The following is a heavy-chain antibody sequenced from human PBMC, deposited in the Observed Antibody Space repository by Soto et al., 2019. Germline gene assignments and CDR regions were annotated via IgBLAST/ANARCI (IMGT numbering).Heavy chain of an antibody. CDR2: IYHSGST. V-gene: IGHV4-4*02. CDR1: SGSISSSNW. J-gene: IGHJ3*02. Sequence: SETLSLTCAVSSGSISSSNWWSWVRQPPGKGLEWIGEIYHSGSTNYNPSLKSRVTISVDKSKNQFSLKLSSVTAADTAVYYCARLPPFWASSGWYLSQDAFDIWGQGTMVTVSS. D-gene: IGHD6-19*01. CDR3: ARLPPFWASSGWYLSQDAFDI.